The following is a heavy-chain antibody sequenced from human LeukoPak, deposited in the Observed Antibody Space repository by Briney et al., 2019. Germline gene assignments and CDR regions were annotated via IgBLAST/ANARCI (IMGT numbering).Heavy chain of an antibody. J-gene: IGHJ4*02. V-gene: IGHV5-51*01. CDR2: MYPGNSDT. CDR3: ARTVGRDYFDY. D-gene: IGHD3-16*01. Sequence: PGESLKISCNASGYSFTNLWIGWVRQMPGKGLELMGSMYPGNSDTRYSPSFQGHVTISADSSTTTAYLQWSSLKASDTATFYCARTVGRDYFDYWGQGTLVTVSS. CDR1: GYSFTNLW.